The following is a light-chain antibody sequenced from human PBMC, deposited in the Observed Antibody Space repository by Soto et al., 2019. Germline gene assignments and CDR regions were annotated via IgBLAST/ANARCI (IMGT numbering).Light chain of an antibody. Sequence: QSVLTQPASVSGSPGQSITISCTGTSSDVGCYNLVSWYQQHPGKAPKLMIYEGSKRPSGVSNRFSGSKSGNTASLTISGLQAKDEADYYCSSYAGMSTYVFGPGTKVTVL. CDR3: SSYAGMSTYV. CDR1: SSDVGCYNL. V-gene: IGLV2-23*01. CDR2: EGS. J-gene: IGLJ1*01.